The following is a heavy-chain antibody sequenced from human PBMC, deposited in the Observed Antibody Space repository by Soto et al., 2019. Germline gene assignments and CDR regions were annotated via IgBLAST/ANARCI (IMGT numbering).Heavy chain of an antibody. CDR2: IYHGGNS. CDR1: GGSIWIGGYS. V-gene: IGHV4-30-2*01. J-gene: IGHJ4*02. CDR3: AREFGYYFDY. Sequence: PSETLALTCAASGGSIWIGGYSGSWIRQPPGKGLEWIGYIYHGGNSYYNPSLKSRVTISIDSSQNQFSLKLSSVTAADTAVYYCAREFGYYFDYWGQGTLLTVSS. D-gene: IGHD3-10*01.